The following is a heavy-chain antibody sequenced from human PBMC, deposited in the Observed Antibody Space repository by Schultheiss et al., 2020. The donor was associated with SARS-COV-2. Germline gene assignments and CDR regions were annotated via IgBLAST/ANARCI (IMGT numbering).Heavy chain of an antibody. V-gene: IGHV3-21*01. Sequence: GESLKISCAASGFTVSSNYMSWVRQAPGKGLEWVSSISSSSSYIYYADSVKGRFTISRDNSKNTLYLQMNSLRAEDTAVYYCARPGGTNPARGMDVWGQGTTVTVS. J-gene: IGHJ6*02. CDR1: GFTVSSNY. CDR3: ARPGGTNPARGMDV. D-gene: IGHD3-16*01. CDR2: ISSSSSYI.